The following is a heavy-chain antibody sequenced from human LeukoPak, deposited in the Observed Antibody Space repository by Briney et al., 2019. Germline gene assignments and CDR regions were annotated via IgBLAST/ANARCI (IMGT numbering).Heavy chain of an antibody. Sequence: GGSLRLSCAASGFTFSDYYMSWIRQAPGKWLQRASYIGSRSSRTNYADSVKGRFTISRDNAKNSLYLQMNSLRAEDTAVYYCARFSSGWYYFDYWGQGTLVPVSS. CDR2: IGSRSSRT. D-gene: IGHD6-19*01. CDR3: ARFSSGWYYFDY. V-gene: IGHV3-11*03. CDR1: GFTFSDYY. J-gene: IGHJ4*02.